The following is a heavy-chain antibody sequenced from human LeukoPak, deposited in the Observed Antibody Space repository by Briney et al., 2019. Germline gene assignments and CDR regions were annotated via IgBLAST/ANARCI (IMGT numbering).Heavy chain of an antibody. CDR1: GGTFGSYA. V-gene: IGHV1-69*06. CDR2: IIPIFGTA. Sequence: ASVKVSCKASGGTFGSYAISWVRQAPGQGLEWMEGIIPIFGTANYAQKFQGRVTITADKSTSTAYMELSSLRSEDTAVYYCARGAYDSSGYYYYYYYMDVWGKGTTVTVSS. CDR3: ARGAYDSSGYYYYYYYMDV. J-gene: IGHJ6*03. D-gene: IGHD3-22*01.